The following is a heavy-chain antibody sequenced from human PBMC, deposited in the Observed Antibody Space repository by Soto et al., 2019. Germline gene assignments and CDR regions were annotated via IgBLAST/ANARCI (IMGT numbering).Heavy chain of an antibody. D-gene: IGHD1-26*01. J-gene: IGHJ6*02. CDR2: INPKTAAT. Sequence: QVQLVQSGAEVKKSGASVKVSCKASGYTFSDYFIQWLRQAPGQGLEWVAWINPKTAATNYAKKFQDRVTLTSDTSFSTAYLELTRLRPDDTAVYYCARIKWGLDYCSGMDVWGQGTAVTVSS. CDR3: ARIKWGLDYCSGMDV. CDR1: GYTFSDYF. V-gene: IGHV1-2*02.